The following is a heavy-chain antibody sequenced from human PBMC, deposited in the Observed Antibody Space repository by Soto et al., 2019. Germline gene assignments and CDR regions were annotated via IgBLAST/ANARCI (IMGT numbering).Heavy chain of an antibody. CDR1: GFTFSSYS. D-gene: IGHD5-18*01. CDR3: ARGGGPDTAMVHTYYYYYYGMDV. Sequence: PGGSLRLSCAASGFTFSSYSMNWVRQAPGKGLEWVSYISSSSTIYYADSVKGRFTISRDNAKNSLYLQMNSLRDEDTAVYYCARGGGPDTAMVHTYYYYYYGMDVWGQGTTVTVSS. J-gene: IGHJ6*02. CDR2: ISSSSTI. V-gene: IGHV3-48*02.